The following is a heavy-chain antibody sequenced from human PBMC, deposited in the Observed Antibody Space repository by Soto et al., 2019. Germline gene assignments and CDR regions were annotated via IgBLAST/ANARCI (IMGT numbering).Heavy chain of an antibody. D-gene: IGHD2-21*02. V-gene: IGHV3-23*01. CDR3: VREVSDWSSHGSFDF. J-gene: IGHJ3*01. CDR1: GFTFSNSA. Sequence: GGSLRLSSAASGFTFSNSAMILVRQAPGKGLEWVSLISNNGGSASHADSVQGRSIISRDNSINTLYLQMNSLRAEDTAIYYCVREVSDWSSHGSFDFWGRGTMVTVSS. CDR2: ISNNGGSA.